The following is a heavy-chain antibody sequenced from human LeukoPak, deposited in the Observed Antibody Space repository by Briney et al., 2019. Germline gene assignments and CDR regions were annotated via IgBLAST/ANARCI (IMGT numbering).Heavy chain of an antibody. CDR2: INHSGST. CDR3: ARTLNYYGSGSYYKD. Sequence: PSETLSLTCAVYGGSFSGYYWSWIRQPPGKGLEWIGEINHSGSTNYNPSLKSRVTISVDTSKNQFSLKLSSVTAADTAVYYCARTLNYYGSGSYYKDWGQGTLVTVPS. CDR1: GGSFSGYY. V-gene: IGHV4-34*01. D-gene: IGHD3-10*01. J-gene: IGHJ4*02.